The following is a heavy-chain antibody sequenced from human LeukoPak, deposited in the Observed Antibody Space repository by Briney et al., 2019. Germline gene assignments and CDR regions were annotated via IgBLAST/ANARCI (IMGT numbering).Heavy chain of an antibody. D-gene: IGHD2-15*01. V-gene: IGHV1-69*05. Sequence: SVKVSCKASGGTFSSYAIGWVRQAPGQGLEWMGGIIPIFGKANYAQKFQCRVTITTDEFTSTAYMELSSLRSEDTAVYYCARVGGYCSGGSCYRPPPDWFDPWGQGTLVTVSS. CDR1: GGTFSSYA. CDR3: ARVGGYCSGGSCYRPPPDWFDP. J-gene: IGHJ5*02. CDR2: IIPIFGKA.